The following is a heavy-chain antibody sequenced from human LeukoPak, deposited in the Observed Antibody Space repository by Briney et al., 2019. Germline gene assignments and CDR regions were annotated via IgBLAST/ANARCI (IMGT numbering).Heavy chain of an antibody. D-gene: IGHD3-22*01. CDR3: ARVSLYYYDSSGYAY. Sequence: GGSLRLSCAASGFTFSSYWMHWVRQAPGKGLVWGSRINSDGSSTSYADSVKGRFTISRDNAKNTLYLQMNSLRAEDTAVYYCARVSLYYYDSSGYAYWGQGTLVTVSS. CDR1: GFTFSSYW. CDR2: INSDGSST. V-gene: IGHV3-74*01. J-gene: IGHJ4*02.